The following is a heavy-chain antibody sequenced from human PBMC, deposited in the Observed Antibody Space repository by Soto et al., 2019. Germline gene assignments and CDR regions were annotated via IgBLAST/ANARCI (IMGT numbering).Heavy chain of an antibody. CDR1: GFSLSTSGMC. V-gene: IGHV2-70*01. D-gene: IGHD6-6*01. J-gene: IGHJ5*02. CDR2: IDWDDDK. CDR3: ERSSSALVSWLDP. Sequence: ESGPTLVNPPQTLTLTCTFSGFSLSTSGMCVSWIRHPPGKALEWLAPIDWDDDKYYSTSLKTRLTISKDTSKNQVVLTMTNMDPVDTATCYCERSSSALVSWLDPGGQVTLFTVS.